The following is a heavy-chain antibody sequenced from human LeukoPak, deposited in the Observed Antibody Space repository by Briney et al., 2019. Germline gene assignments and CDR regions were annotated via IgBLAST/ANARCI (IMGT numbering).Heavy chain of an antibody. CDR1: GFTFSSYS. CDR3: ASLPDIVVVVAVERIDY. V-gene: IGHV3-21*01. J-gene: IGHJ4*02. Sequence: GGSLRLSCAASGFTFSSYSMNWVRQAPGKGLEWVSSISSSSSYIYYADSVKGRFTISRDNAKNSLYLQMNSLRAEDTAVYYCASLPDIVVVVAVERIDYWGQGTLVTVSS. D-gene: IGHD2-15*01. CDR2: ISSSSSYI.